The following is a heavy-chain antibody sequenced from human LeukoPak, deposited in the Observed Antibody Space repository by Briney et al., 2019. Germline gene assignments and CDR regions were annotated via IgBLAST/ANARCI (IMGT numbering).Heavy chain of an antibody. CDR2: IYTSGST. J-gene: IGHJ4*02. V-gene: IGHV4-4*07. Sequence: SETLSLTCTISGGSISSYFWSWIRQPVGKGLEWIGRIYTSGSTNYNPSPKSRVTMSVDTSKNQFSLMLSSVTAADTAVYYCAREGGPYDSSHYWGQGTLVTVSS. CDR3: AREGGPYDSSHY. CDR1: GGSISSYF. D-gene: IGHD3-22*01.